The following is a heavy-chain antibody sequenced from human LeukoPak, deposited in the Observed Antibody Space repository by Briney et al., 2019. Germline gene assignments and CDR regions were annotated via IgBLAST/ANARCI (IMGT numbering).Heavy chain of an antibody. D-gene: IGHD2/OR15-2a*01. J-gene: IGHJ4*02. Sequence: ASVKVSCKASGYTFTSYGISWVRQAPGQGLEWMGIINPSGGSTSYAQKFQGRVTMTRDTSTSTVYMELSSLRSEDTAVYYCARAQTRLSSFDYWGQGTLVTVSS. CDR2: INPSGGST. CDR3: ARAQTRLSSFDY. CDR1: GYTFTSYG. V-gene: IGHV1-46*01.